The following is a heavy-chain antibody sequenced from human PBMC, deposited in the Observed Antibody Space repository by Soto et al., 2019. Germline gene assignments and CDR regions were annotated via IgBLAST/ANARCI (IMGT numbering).Heavy chain of an antibody. CDR1: GCTFTDYD. CDR3: ARGDSTDCSNGVCSFFYNHDMDV. Sequence: ASVKVSCKASGCTFTDYDIHWVRQAPGQGLEWLGWINPKSGGTSTAQKFQGWVTMTTDTSISTASMELTRLTSDDTAIYYCARGDSTDCSNGVCSFFYNHDMDVWGQGTTVTVSS. D-gene: IGHD2-8*01. CDR2: INPKSGGT. V-gene: IGHV1-2*04. J-gene: IGHJ6*02.